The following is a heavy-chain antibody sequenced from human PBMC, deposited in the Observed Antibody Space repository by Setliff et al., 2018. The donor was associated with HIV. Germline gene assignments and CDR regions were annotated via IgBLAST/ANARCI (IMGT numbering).Heavy chain of an antibody. D-gene: IGHD3-16*01. V-gene: IGHV1-69*02. CDR3: ARCGAGEWHLYMDV. CDR2: SIPILGIG. J-gene: IGHJ6*03. Sequence: GASVKDSCKASGGTFSSYTINWVRQAPGQGLEWMGRSIPILGIGNDEQAQKFKGRVTFTADKSTSTVYMELSSLRSEDTAVYYCARCGAGEWHLYMDVWGKGTAVTVS. CDR1: GGTFSSYT.